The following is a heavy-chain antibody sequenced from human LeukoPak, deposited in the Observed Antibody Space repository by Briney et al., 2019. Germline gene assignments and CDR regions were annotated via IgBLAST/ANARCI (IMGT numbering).Heavy chain of an antibody. CDR2: IIPIFGTA. V-gene: IGHV1-69*13. D-gene: IGHD5-18*01. Sequence: SVKVSCKASGGTFSSYTISWVRQAPGQGLEWMGGIIPIFGTAHYAQKFQGRVTITADESTNTAYMELSSLRSEDTAVYYCARGSLDTAMVTLDYWGQGTLVTVSS. CDR3: ARGSLDTAMVTLDY. CDR1: GGTFSSYT. J-gene: IGHJ4*02.